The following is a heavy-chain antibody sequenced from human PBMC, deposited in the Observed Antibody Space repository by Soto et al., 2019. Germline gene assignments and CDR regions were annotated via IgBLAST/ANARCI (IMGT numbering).Heavy chain of an antibody. V-gene: IGHV5-51*01. J-gene: IGHJ6*02. CDR3: ARCPPLKEYSYGCYYYGMDV. CDR1: GYSFTSYL. CDR2: IYPGDSDT. D-gene: IGHD5-18*01. Sequence: PGESLKISCKGSGYSFTSYLIGWVRQMPGKGLEWMGIIYPGDSDTRYSPSFQGQVTISADKSISTAYLQWSSLKASDTAMYYCARCPPLKEYSYGCYYYGMDVWGQGTTVTVSS.